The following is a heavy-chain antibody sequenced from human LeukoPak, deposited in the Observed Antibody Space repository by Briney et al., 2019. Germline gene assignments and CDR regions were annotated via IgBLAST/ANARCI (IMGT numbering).Heavy chain of an antibody. CDR3: ARDRGVVVVAATIDY. Sequence: ASVKVTCKASGGTFSSYAISWVRQAPGQGLEWMGEIITIFGTANYAQKFQGRVTITTDESTSTAYMELSSLRSEDTAVYYCARDRGVVVVAATIDYWGQGTLVTVSS. CDR2: IITIFGTA. V-gene: IGHV1-69*05. D-gene: IGHD2-15*01. CDR1: GGTFSSYA. J-gene: IGHJ4*02.